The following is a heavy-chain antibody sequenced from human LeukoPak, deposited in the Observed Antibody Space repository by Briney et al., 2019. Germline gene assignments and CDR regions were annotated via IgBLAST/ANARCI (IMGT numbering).Heavy chain of an antibody. V-gene: IGHV3-74*01. CDR2: INSDGSTR. J-gene: IGHJ4*02. Sequence: GGSLRLPCAASGFTFSSNWMHWVRQAPGKGLVWVSRINSDGSTRSYADSVKGRFTISRDNAKNTLYLQMDSLRAEDAAVYYCTRPQVGYNSFDCWGQGTLVTVSS. CDR3: TRPQVGYNSFDC. CDR1: GFTFSSNW. D-gene: IGHD5-24*01.